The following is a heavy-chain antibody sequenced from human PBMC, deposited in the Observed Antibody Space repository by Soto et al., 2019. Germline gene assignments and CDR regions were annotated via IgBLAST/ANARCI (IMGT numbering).Heavy chain of an antibody. CDR1: GFTVSSNY. D-gene: IGHD2-15*01. CDR3: ARANTAATGKLDAFDI. V-gene: IGHV3-66*01. J-gene: IGHJ3*02. Sequence: EVQLVESGGGLVQPGGSLRLSCAASGFTVSSNYMSWVRQVPGKGLEWVSVIYSGGSTYYADSVKGRFTISRDNSKNTLYLQINSLRAEDTAVYYCARANTAATGKLDAFDIWGQGTMVTDSS. CDR2: IYSGGST.